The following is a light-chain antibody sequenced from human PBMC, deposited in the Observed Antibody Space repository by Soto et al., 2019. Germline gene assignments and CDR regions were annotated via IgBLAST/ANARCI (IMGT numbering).Light chain of an antibody. J-gene: IGKJ2*01. V-gene: IGKV1-39*01. CDR2: AAS. CDR1: QSISSD. Sequence: DIQMTQSPSSLSASVGDRVTITCRASQSISSDLNWYQQKPGKAPKLLIYAASSLQSGVPSRFSGSGSGTDFTLTISSPQPEDFATYYCQQSYSTPPSFGQGTKLEIK. CDR3: QQSYSTPPS.